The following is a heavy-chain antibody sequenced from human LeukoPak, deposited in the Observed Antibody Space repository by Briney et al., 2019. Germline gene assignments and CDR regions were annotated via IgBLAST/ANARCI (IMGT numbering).Heavy chain of an antibody. V-gene: IGHV4-59*01. CDR3: ARGPPYYYDSSGYPPYWFDP. J-gene: IGHJ5*02. D-gene: IGHD3-22*01. CDR1: GGSISSYY. CDR2: IYCSGST. Sequence: SETLSLTCTVSGGSISSYYWSWIRQPPGKGLEWIGYIYCSGSTNYNPSLKSRVTISVDTSKNQFSLKLSSVTAADTAVYYCARGPPYYYDSSGYPPYWFDPWGQGTLVTVSS.